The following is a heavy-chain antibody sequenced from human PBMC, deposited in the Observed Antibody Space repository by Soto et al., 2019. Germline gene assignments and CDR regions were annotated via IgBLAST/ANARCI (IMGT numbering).Heavy chain of an antibody. CDR3: ARDISYGWFDP. CDR2: ISYDGSNK. J-gene: IGHJ5*02. V-gene: IGHV3-30-3*01. CDR1: GFTFSSYA. D-gene: IGHD4-17*01. Sequence: QVQLVESGGGVVQPGRSLRLSCAASGFTFSSYAMHWVRQAPGKGLEWVAVISYDGSNKYYADSVKGRFTISRDNSKNTLYLQMNSLRAEDTAVYYCARDISYGWFDPWGQGTLVTVSS.